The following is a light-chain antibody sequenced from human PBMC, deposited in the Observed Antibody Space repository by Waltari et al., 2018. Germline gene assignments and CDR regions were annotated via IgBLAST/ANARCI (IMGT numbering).Light chain of an antibody. CDR1: QNIRTW. CDR2: AAF. J-gene: IGKJ1*01. Sequence: DIQMTQSPSTLSAFIGDRVTITCRASQNIRTWLAWYQQKPGKAPKLLIYAAFSLQSGVPSRFSGSGSGTEFTLTISSLQPDDFGTYYCQHYNSFSGAFGQGTKVEIK. CDR3: QHYNSFSGA. V-gene: IGKV1-5*01.